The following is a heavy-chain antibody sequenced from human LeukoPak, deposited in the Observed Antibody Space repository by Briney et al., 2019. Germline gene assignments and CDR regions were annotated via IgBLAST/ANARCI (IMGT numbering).Heavy chain of an antibody. CDR1: GFTFSSYS. D-gene: IGHD4-17*01. CDR2: ISSSSSYI. V-gene: IGHV3-21*01. J-gene: IGHJ4*02. Sequence: GGSLRLSCAASGFTFSSYSMNWVRQAPGKGLEWVSSISSSSSYIYYADSVKGRFTISRDNAKNSLYLQMNSLRAEDTAVYYCARDHGDYAFDCWGQGTLVTVSS. CDR3: ARDHGDYAFDC.